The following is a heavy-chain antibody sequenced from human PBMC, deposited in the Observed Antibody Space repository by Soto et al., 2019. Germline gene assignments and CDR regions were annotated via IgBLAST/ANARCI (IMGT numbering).Heavy chain of an antibody. CDR1: GFTFSTYA. CDR3: AKDSFINLRGYDSY. J-gene: IGHJ4*02. Sequence: VQLLESGGGLVQPGGSLRLSCAASGFTFSTYAMIWVRQAPGKGLEWVSAISGSGDSTYYADSVKGRFTISRDNSKNTLYLQMSSLRAEDTAIYYCAKDSFINLRGYDSYWGQGTLVTVSS. V-gene: IGHV3-23*01. CDR2: ISGSGDST. D-gene: IGHD5-12*01.